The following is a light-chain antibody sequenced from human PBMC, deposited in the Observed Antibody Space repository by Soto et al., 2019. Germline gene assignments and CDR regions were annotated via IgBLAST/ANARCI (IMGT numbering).Light chain of an antibody. J-gene: IGLJ2*01. CDR2: DVS. Sequence: QSVLTQPPSASGPPGQSVSISCSGTSSDVGTYNYVSWYQQHPGKAPKLMIYDVSKRPSGVPDRFSGSKSGNTASLTISGLQAEDEADYYCCSYAGGYTHAVFGGGTKVTVL. CDR3: CSYAGGYTHAV. V-gene: IGLV2-11*01. CDR1: SSDVGTYNY.